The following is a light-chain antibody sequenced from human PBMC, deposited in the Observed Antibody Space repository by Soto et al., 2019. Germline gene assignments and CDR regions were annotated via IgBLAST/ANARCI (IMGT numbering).Light chain of an antibody. CDR2: DVN. V-gene: IGLV2-14*03. CDR3: TSYSSSSPVV. Sequence: QSALTQPASMSGSFGQSITISCTGTSSDVGGYNYVSWYQQHPNKAPKLMIYDVNNRPSGISNRFSGSKSGNTASLTISGLQAEDEGDYYCTSYSSSSPVVFGGGTKVTVL. CDR1: SSDVGGYNY. J-gene: IGLJ2*01.